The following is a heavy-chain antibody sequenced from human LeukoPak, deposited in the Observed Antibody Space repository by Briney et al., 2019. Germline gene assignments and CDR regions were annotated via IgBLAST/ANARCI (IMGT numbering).Heavy chain of an antibody. J-gene: IGHJ4*02. D-gene: IGHD2-15*01. V-gene: IGHV3-74*01. Sequence: PGGSLRLSCVASGFTFSSYWMHWVRQAPGKGLVWVSRINSDGSNTNYADSVKGRFTISRDNAKNTLYLQMNSLRAEDTAVYYCAGRHCSDGVCHFDYWGQGTLVTVSS. CDR3: AGRHCSDGVCHFDY. CDR1: GFTFSSYW. CDR2: INSDGSNT.